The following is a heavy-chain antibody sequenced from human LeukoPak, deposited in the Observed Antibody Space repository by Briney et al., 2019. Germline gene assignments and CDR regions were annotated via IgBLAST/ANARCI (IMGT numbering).Heavy chain of an antibody. J-gene: IGHJ3*02. Sequence: PSETLSLTCTVSGGSISSYYWSWIRQPPGKGLEWIGYIYYSGSTNYNPSLKSRVTISVDTSKNQFSLKLSPVTAADTAVYYCARGEGSSSSTDAFDIWGQGTMVTVSS. CDR3: ARGEGSSSSTDAFDI. V-gene: IGHV4-59*01. CDR1: GGSISSYY. D-gene: IGHD6-6*01. CDR2: IYYSGST.